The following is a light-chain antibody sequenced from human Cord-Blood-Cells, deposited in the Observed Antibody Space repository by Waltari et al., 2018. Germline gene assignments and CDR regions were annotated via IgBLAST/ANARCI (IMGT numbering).Light chain of an antibody. CDR2: DVS. V-gene: IGLV2-11*01. CDR1: RSDVGGYNY. CDR3: CSYAGSYTYV. Sequence: QSALTQPRSVSGSPGPPVTTACTGTRSDVGGYNYVSWNQQHPGKAPNCRIYDVSNRTSGVPGGFSGSKSGNTASLTISGLQAEDEADYYCCSYAGSYTYVFGTGTNVTVL. J-gene: IGLJ1*01.